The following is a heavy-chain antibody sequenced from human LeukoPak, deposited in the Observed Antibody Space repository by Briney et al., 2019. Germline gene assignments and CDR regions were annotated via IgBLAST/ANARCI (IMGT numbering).Heavy chain of an antibody. CDR1: GFTFSSYA. J-gene: IGHJ1*01. Sequence: GGSLRLSCAASGFTFSSYAMHWVRQAPGKGLEWVAVISYDGSNKYYADSVKGRFTISRDNSKNTLYLQMNSLRAEDTAVYYCAREYTKYPKASAEYFQHWGQGTLVTVSS. D-gene: IGHD2-2*02. V-gene: IGHV3-30-3*01. CDR2: ISYDGSNK. CDR3: AREYTKYPKASAEYFQH.